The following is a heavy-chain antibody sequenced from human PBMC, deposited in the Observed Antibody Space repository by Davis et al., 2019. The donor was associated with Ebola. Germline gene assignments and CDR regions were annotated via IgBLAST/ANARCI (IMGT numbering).Heavy chain of an antibody. J-gene: IGHJ6*04. CDR2: VTSSGGGT. V-gene: IGHV3-23*01. Sequence: GGSLRLSCAASGFTFSNYSMTWARQAPGKGLEWVSAVTSSGGGTYYADSVKGRFTISRANSKNALYLQMNSLTVEDTAVYYCAKGGSGWPSDYSYGMGVWGKGTTVTVSS. D-gene: IGHD6-19*01. CDR3: AKGGSGWPSDYSYGMGV. CDR1: GFTFSNYS.